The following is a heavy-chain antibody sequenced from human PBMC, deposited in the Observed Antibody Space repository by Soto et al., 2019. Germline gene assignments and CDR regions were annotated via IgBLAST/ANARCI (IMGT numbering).Heavy chain of an antibody. J-gene: IGHJ3*02. CDR3: ATLRYSGYELGAFDI. CDR1: GGTFSSYA. Sequence: QVQLVQSGAEVKKPGSSVKVSCKASGGTFSSYAISWVRQAPGQGLEWMGGIIPIFGTANYAQKFQGRVTITADESXXTAYMELSSLRSEDTAVYYCATLRYSGYELGAFDIWGQGTMVTVSS. D-gene: IGHD5-12*01. CDR2: IIPIFGTA. V-gene: IGHV1-69*12.